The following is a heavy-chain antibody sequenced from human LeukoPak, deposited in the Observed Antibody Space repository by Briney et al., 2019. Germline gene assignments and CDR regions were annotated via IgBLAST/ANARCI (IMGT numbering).Heavy chain of an antibody. CDR2: ISGSGGST. CDR3: AKDRGIVVVPAAANWFDP. J-gene: IGHJ5*02. V-gene: IGHV3-23*01. D-gene: IGHD2-2*01. CDR1: GFTFSSYA. Sequence: PGGSLRLSCAASGFTFSSYAMSWVRQAPGKGLEWVSAISGSGGSTYYADSVKGRFTISRDNSKNTLYLQMNSLRAEDTAVYYCAKDRGIVVVPAAANWFDPWGQGTLVTVSS.